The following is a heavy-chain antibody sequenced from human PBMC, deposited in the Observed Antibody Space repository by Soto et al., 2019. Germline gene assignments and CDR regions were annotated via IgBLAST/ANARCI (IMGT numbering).Heavy chain of an antibody. Sequence: PGGSLRLSCAASGFTFSSYAMSWVRQAPGKGLEWVSAISGSGGSTYYADSVKGRFTISRDNSKNTLYLQMNSLRAEDTAVYYRAKDTPDVLRYFDWLSFFDYWGQGTLVTVSS. CDR2: ISGSGGST. D-gene: IGHD3-9*01. CDR1: GFTFSSYA. V-gene: IGHV3-23*01. J-gene: IGHJ4*02. CDR3: AKDTPDVLRYFDWLSFFDY.